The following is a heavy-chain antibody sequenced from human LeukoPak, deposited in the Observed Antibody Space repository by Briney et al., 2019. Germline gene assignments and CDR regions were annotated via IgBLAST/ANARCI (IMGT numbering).Heavy chain of an antibody. CDR1: GFTFSSYS. V-gene: IGHV3-21*01. Sequence: GGSLRLSCAASGFTFSSYSMNWVCQAPGKGLEWVSSISSSSSYIYYADSVKGRFTISRDNAKNSLYLQMNSLRAEDTAVYYCARDFSRLVPAALGDYWGQGTLVTVSS. CDR3: ARDFSRLVPAALGDY. J-gene: IGHJ4*02. D-gene: IGHD2-2*01. CDR2: ISSSSSYI.